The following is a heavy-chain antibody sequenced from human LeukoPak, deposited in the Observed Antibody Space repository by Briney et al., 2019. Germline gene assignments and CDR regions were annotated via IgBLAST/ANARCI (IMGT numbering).Heavy chain of an antibody. CDR1: GGSISSYY. CDR3: ARQDSSGWYVGLGAFHI. CDR2: IYYSGST. V-gene: IGHV4-59*08. J-gene: IGHJ3*02. D-gene: IGHD6-19*01. Sequence: SETLSLTCTVSGGSISSYYWSWIRQPPGKGLEWIGYIYYSGSTNYNPSLKSRVTISVDTSKNQFSLKLSSVTAADTAVYYCARQDSSGWYVGLGAFHIWGQGTMVTVSS.